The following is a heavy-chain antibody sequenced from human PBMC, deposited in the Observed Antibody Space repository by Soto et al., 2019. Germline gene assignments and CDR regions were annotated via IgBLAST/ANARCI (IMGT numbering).Heavy chain of an antibody. D-gene: IGHD6-19*01. CDR2: TYHSGST. Sequence: PSETLSLTCAVSGGSISSGGYSWSWIRQPPGKGLEWIGYTYHSGSTYYNPSLKSRVTISVDTSKNQFSLKLNSVTAADTAVYYCAKGNGWYYYWGQGTLVTVSS. CDR1: GGSISSGGYS. J-gene: IGHJ4*01. V-gene: IGHV4-30-2*02. CDR3: AKGNGWYYY.